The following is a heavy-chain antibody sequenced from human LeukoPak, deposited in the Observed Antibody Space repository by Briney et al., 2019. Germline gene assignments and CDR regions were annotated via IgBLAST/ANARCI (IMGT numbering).Heavy chain of an antibody. V-gene: IGHV3-30*18. CDR1: GFTFSSYG. CDR2: ISYDGSNI. CDR3: AKDARYFDY. J-gene: IGHJ4*02. Sequence: GGSLRLSCAASGFTFSSYGMHWVRQTPGKGLEWVAIISYDGSNIYYADSVKGRSTISRDNSKNTLYLQMNSLRAEDTAVYYCAKDARYFDYWGQGTLVTVSS.